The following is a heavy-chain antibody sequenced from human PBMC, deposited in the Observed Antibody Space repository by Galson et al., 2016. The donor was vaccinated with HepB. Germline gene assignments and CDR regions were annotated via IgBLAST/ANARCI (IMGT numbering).Heavy chain of an antibody. CDR2: IYYTGSA. D-gene: IGHD6-6*01. CDR3: ARPHYTSSSGNTHTFDI. V-gene: IGHV4-39*07. Sequence: SETLSLTCTVSGGSISCTSCYYWGWIRQPPGKGLEWIGSIYYTGSANYAPSLESRVTISLDTSKNQFSLKLTSVTAADTAVYYCARPHYTSSSGNTHTFDIWGQGTLVTVSS. CDR1: GGSISCTSCYY. J-gene: IGHJ4*02.